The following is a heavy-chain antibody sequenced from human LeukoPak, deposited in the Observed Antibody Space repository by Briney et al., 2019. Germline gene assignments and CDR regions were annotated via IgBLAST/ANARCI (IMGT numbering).Heavy chain of an antibody. J-gene: IGHJ4*02. Sequence: SQTLSLTCTVSGGSISSGSYYWSWIRQPAGKGLEWIGRIYTSGSTDYNPSLKSRVTISVDTSKNQFSLKLSSVTAADTAVYYCARGRKDYDILTGHGPTSYYFDYWGQGTLVTVSS. V-gene: IGHV4-61*02. CDR1: GGSISSGSYY. D-gene: IGHD3-9*01. CDR2: IYTSGST. CDR3: ARGRKDYDILTGHGPTSYYFDY.